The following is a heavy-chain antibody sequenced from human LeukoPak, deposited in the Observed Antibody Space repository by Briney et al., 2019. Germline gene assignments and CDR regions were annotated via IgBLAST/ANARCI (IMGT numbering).Heavy chain of an antibody. CDR3: AINSGDY. CDR2: IYSTGNT. D-gene: IGHD7-27*01. J-gene: IGHJ4*02. Sequence: PSETLSLTCSVSGGSISDFYWSWIRQPAGKGLEWIGRIYSTGNTNYNPSLKSRVSMSLDASKNQLSLKLNSVTAADTAVYYCAINSGDYWGQGTLVTVSS. V-gene: IGHV4-4*07. CDR1: GGSISDFY.